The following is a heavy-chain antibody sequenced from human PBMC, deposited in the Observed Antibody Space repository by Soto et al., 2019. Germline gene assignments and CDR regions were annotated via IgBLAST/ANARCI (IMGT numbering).Heavy chain of an antibody. V-gene: IGHV4-30-2*01. Sequence: QLQLQESGSGLVKPSQTLSLTCAVSGGSISSGGYSWSWIRQPPGKGLEWIGYIYHSGSTYYNPSLQSRVTISVDRSKHQFSLKLSSVTAADTAVYYCARAIGWFGELLGGYYFDYWGQGTLVTVSS. D-gene: IGHD3-10*01. J-gene: IGHJ4*02. CDR3: ARAIGWFGELLGGYYFDY. CDR2: IYHSGST. CDR1: GGSISSGGYS.